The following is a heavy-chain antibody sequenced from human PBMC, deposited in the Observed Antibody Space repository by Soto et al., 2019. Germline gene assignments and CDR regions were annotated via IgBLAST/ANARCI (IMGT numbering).Heavy chain of an antibody. Sequence: GGSLRLSCAASGFTFSSYWMSWVRQAPGKGLEWVANIKQDGSEKYYVDSVKGRFTISRDNAKNSLYLQMNSLRAEDTAVYYCARESSIAARPRYYYYMDVWGKGSTVTVSS. D-gene: IGHD6-6*01. CDR3: ARESSIAARPRYYYYMDV. V-gene: IGHV3-7*03. CDR1: GFTFSSYW. CDR2: IKQDGSEK. J-gene: IGHJ6*03.